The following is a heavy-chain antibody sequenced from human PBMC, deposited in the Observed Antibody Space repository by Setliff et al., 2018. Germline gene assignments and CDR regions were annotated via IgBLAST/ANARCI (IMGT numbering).Heavy chain of an antibody. CDR2: VQVGGTS. J-gene: IGHJ3*02. V-gene: IGHV4-4*07. Sequence: SETLSLTCTISGVSISSYFWSWLRQPAGKGLEWIGRVQVGGTSTYNPSLKSRVTTSVDTSKNQFSLRLTSVTAADTAVYYCARPHGGDYAFDIWGQGRMVTVSS. D-gene: IGHD3-16*01. CDR3: ARPHGGDYAFDI. CDR1: GVSISSYF.